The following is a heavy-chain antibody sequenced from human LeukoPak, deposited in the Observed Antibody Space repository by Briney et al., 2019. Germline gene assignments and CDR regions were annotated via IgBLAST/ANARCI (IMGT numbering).Heavy chain of an antibody. Sequence: SETLSLTCTVSGGSISSSSYYWGWIRQPPGKGLEWIGSIYYSGSTYYNPPLKSRVTISVDTSKNQFSLKLSSVTAADTAVYYCARGYSNNRNYYYMDVWGKGTTVTVSS. V-gene: IGHV4-39*07. CDR1: GGSISSSSYY. J-gene: IGHJ6*03. D-gene: IGHD5-18*01. CDR2: IYYSGST. CDR3: ARGYSNNRNYYYMDV.